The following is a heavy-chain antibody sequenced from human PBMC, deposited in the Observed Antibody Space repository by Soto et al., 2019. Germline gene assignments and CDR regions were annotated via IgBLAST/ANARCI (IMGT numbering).Heavy chain of an antibody. Sequence: ASVKVSCKASGYTFTSYSMHWVRQAPGQRLEWMGWINAGNGNTKYSQKFQGRVTITRDTSASTAYMELSSLRSEDTAVYYCARKKVGAMDWFDPWGQGTLVTVSS. D-gene: IGHD1-26*01. CDR2: INAGNGNT. CDR3: ARKKVGAMDWFDP. CDR1: GYTFTSYS. J-gene: IGHJ5*02. V-gene: IGHV1-3*01.